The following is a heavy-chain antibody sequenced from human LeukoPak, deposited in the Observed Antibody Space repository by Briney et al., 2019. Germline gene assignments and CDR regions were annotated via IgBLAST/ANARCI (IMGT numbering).Heavy chain of an antibody. J-gene: IGHJ5*02. CDR1: GGTFSIYA. V-gene: IGHV1-69*13. Sequence: SVKVSCKASGGTFSIYAISWVRQAPGQGLEWMGGIIPIFGTANYAQKFQGRVTITADESTSTAYMELSSLRSEDTAVYYCGVAVAGTFNSWFDPWGQGTLVTVSS. D-gene: IGHD6-19*01. CDR2: IIPIFGTA. CDR3: GVAVAGTFNSWFDP.